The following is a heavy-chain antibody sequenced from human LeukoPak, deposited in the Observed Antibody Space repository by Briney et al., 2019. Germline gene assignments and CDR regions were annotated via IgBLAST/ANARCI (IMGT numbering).Heavy chain of an antibody. Sequence: ASVKVSCKASGYTFTSYWIGWVRQMPGKGLEWMGIIYPGDSDTRYSPSFQGQVTISADKSISTAYLQWSSLKASDTAMYYCARQGQLAQGDNWFDPWGQGTLVTVSS. V-gene: IGHV5-51*01. CDR3: ARQGQLAQGDNWFDP. D-gene: IGHD6-13*01. CDR1: GYTFTSYW. J-gene: IGHJ5*02. CDR2: IYPGDSDT.